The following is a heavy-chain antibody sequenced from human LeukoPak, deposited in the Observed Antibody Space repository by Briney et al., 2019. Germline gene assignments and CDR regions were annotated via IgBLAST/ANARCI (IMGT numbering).Heavy chain of an antibody. V-gene: IGHV4-34*01. CDR3: ARVYVLPPIVGGCDHDAFDI. J-gene: IGHJ3*02. Sequence: SETLSLTCAVYGGSFSGDYWSWIRQPPGKGLEWIGGINHSGSTNYNPSLKSRVTISVDTSKNQFSLKLSSVTAADTAVYYCARVYVLPPIVGGCDHDAFDIWGQGTMVTVSS. D-gene: IGHD5-12*01. CDR2: INHSGST. CDR1: GGSFSGDY.